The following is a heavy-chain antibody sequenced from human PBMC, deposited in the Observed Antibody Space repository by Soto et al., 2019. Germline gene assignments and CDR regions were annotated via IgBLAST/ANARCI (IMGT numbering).Heavy chain of an antibody. J-gene: IGHJ6*02. D-gene: IGHD6-6*01. CDR3: ARDSRYSNSSPPIRYYYYGMDV. CDR1: WFSLSTSGMC. CDR2: IDWDDDK. V-gene: IGHV2-70*01. Sequence: LVNPTQSLTLTCTFAWFSLSTSGMCVSWIRQPPGKALEWLALIDWDDDKYYSTSLKTRLTISKDTSKNQVVLTMTNMDPVDTATYYCARDSRYSNSSPPIRYYYYGMDVWGQGTTVTVSS.